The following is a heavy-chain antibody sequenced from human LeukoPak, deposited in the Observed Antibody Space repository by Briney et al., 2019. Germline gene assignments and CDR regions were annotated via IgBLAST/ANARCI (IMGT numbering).Heavy chain of an antibody. CDR2: IRYDGSNK. V-gene: IGHV3-30*02. D-gene: IGHD3-3*01. Sequence: GGSLRLSCAASGFTFSSYGIHWVRQAPGKGLEWVAFIRYDGSNKYYADSVKGRFTISRDNSKNTLYLQMNSLRVEDTAVYYCARVFRPSLTVFIIRGAFDIWGQGTMVTVSS. CDR3: ARVFRPSLTVFIIRGAFDI. CDR1: GFTFSSYG. J-gene: IGHJ3*02.